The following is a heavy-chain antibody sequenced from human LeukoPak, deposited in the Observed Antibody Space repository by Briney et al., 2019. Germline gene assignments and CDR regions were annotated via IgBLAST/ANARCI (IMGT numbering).Heavy chain of an antibody. D-gene: IGHD4-17*01. J-gene: IGHJ4*02. Sequence: GGSLRLSCAASGFIFSSYSMNWVRQAPGKGLEWVSAITSSGGATYYADSVKGRFTISRDNSKNTLYLQINSLRAEDTAVYYCAKRSSTTVTIDYWGQGTLVTVSS. CDR1: GFIFSSYS. CDR2: ITSSGGAT. CDR3: AKRSSTTVTIDY. V-gene: IGHV3-23*01.